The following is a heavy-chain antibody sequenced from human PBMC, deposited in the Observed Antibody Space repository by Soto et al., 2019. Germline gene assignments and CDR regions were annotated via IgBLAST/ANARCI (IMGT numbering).Heavy chain of an antibody. D-gene: IGHD3-22*01. CDR2: ISYDGSNK. CDR1: GFTFSSYA. V-gene: IGHV3-30-3*01. J-gene: IGHJ4*02. Sequence: QPGVPLRLSCAASGFTFSSYAMHWVRQAPGKGLEWVAVISYDGSNKYYADSVKGRFTISRDNSKNTLYLQMNSLRAEDTAVYYCSRDSPYYYGSSGYYPPLDYWGQGTLVTVSS. CDR3: SRDSPYYYGSSGYYPPLDY.